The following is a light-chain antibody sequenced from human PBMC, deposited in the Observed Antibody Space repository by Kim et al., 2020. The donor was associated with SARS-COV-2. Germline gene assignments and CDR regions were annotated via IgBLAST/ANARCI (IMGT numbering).Light chain of an antibody. Sequence: DVQMTQSPSSLSASIGDRVTITCRASHIINNYLAWFQQKPGKAPRSLIYAATRLHSGVPSRFTGGGSGTDFTLTISSLQPEDFAIYYCQQYNVNPYTFGQGTKLEIK. CDR2: AAT. V-gene: IGKV1-16*01. J-gene: IGKJ2*01. CDR1: HIINNY. CDR3: QQYNVNPYT.